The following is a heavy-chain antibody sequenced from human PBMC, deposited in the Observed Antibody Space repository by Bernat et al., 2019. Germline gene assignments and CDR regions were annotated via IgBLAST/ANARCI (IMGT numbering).Heavy chain of an antibody. CDR2: IDPNT. Sequence: EVQLVQSGAAVKKPGESLRISCKGSGYSFTFYWISWVRQMPGKGLEWMGRIDPNTNYSPSFQGHVTISADKSISTAYLQWSSLNASDTTMYYCARHGDNDYFDYWGQGMLVTVSS. J-gene: IGHJ4*02. V-gene: IGHV5-10-1*03. CDR3: ARHGDNDYFDY. CDR1: GYSFTFYW. D-gene: IGHD4-17*01.